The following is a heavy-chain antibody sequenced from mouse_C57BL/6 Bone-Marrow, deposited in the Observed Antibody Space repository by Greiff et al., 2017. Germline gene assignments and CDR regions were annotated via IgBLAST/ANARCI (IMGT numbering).Heavy chain of an antibody. D-gene: IGHD2-4*01. CDR1: GFTFSSYA. V-gene: IGHV5-4*01. CDR3: AKDDDYYFDY. J-gene: IGHJ2*01. CDR2: ISDGGSYT. Sequence: EVKVVESGGGLVKPGGSLKLSCAASGFTFSSYAMSWFRQTPEKRLEWVATISDGGSYTYYPDNVKGRFTISRDNAKNNLYLQMSHLKSEDTAMYCCAKDDDYYFDYWGQGTTLTVSS.